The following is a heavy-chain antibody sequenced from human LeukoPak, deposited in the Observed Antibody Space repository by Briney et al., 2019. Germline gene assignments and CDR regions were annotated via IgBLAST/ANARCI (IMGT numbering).Heavy chain of an antibody. CDR2: ISGSNT. D-gene: IGHD6-13*01. CDR1: GFTFSSYG. J-gene: IGHJ4*02. V-gene: IGHV3-23*01. Sequence: PGGSLRLSCAASGFTFSSYGMSWVRQAPGKGLEWVSTISGSNTYYTDSVKGRFTISRDNSKNTLYLQMNSLRAEDTAVYYCAKEQGRSSSWYHPTFDYWGQGTLVTVSS. CDR3: AKEQGRSSSWYHPTFDY.